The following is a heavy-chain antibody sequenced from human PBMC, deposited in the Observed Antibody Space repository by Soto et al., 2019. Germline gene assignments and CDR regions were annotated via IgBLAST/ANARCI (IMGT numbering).Heavy chain of an antibody. Sequence: PGESLKISCKGSGYSFTSYWIGWVRQMPGKGLEWMGIIYPGDSDTRYSPSFQGQVTISADKSISTAYLQWSSLKASDTAMYYRASSGHSSFYGMDVWGQGTTVTVSS. CDR3: ASSGHSSFYGMDV. CDR2: IYPGDSDT. J-gene: IGHJ6*02. CDR1: GYSFTSYW. D-gene: IGHD3-22*01. V-gene: IGHV5-51*01.